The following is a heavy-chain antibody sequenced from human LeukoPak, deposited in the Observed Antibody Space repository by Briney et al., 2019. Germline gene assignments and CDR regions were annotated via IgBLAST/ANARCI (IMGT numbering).Heavy chain of an antibody. CDR3: AREVVPAAIDY. D-gene: IGHD2-2*01. J-gene: IGHJ4*02. Sequence: GGSLRLSCAASGFTFSSYWMSWVRQAPGKGLEWVANIKQDGSEKYYVDSVKGRFTISRDNAKNSLYLQMNSLGAEDTAVYYCAREVVPAAIDYWGQGTLVTVSS. CDR2: IKQDGSEK. V-gene: IGHV3-7*03. CDR1: GFTFSSYW.